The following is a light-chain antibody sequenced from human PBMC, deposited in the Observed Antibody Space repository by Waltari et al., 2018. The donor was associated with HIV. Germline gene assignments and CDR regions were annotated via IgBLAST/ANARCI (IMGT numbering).Light chain of an antibody. CDR2: DAS. Sequence: IVLTQSPATLSLSPVERATPSSRARHNVSTYFAWYQQKPGQAPRLLIYDASKRATGIPARFSGSGSGTDFTLNINSLEPEDFAVYYCKQRSNWPPAFGGGTKVEIK. CDR1: HNVSTY. CDR3: KQRSNWPPA. J-gene: IGKJ4*01. V-gene: IGKV3-11*01.